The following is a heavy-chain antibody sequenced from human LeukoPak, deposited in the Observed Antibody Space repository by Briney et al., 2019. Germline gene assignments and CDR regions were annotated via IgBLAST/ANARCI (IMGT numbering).Heavy chain of an antibody. CDR1: GGSISSNNW. CDR3: ARGLRAWYYFDY. V-gene: IGHV4-30-4*01. CDR2: IYYSGST. Sequence: SETLSLTCAVSGGSISSNNWWGWVRQPPGKGLEWIGYIYYSGSTYYNPSLKSRVTISVDTSKNQFSLKLSSVTAADTAVYYCARGLRAWYYFDYWGQGTLVTVSS. D-gene: IGHD4-17*01. J-gene: IGHJ4*02.